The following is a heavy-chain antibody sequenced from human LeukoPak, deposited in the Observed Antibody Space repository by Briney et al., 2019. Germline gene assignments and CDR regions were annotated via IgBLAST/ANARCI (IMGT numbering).Heavy chain of an antibody. CDR2: INQDGSVN. Sequence: GRSLRLSCAASRFTFTNYWMSWVRQAPGKGLEWVANINQDGSVNYYMDSIKGRFTISRDNAKNLLFLQMNSLRADDTAVYYCARIGYSSSSLDYWGQGTLVTVSS. D-gene: IGHD6-6*01. CDR1: RFTFTNYW. CDR3: ARIGYSSSSLDY. J-gene: IGHJ4*02. V-gene: IGHV3-7*01.